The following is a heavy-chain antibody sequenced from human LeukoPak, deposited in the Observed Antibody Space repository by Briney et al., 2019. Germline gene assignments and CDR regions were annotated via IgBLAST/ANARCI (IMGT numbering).Heavy chain of an antibody. CDR2: ISWNSGNM. CDR3: ARDFGVVTRNWFDP. Sequence: GGSLRLSCAASGFTFDDYAMHWVRQVPGKGLEWVSGISWNSGNMGYADSVRGRFTISRDNAKNSLYLQMNSLRAEDTAIYYCARDFGVVTRNWFDPWGQGTLVTVSS. CDR1: GFTFDDYA. V-gene: IGHV3-9*01. J-gene: IGHJ5*02. D-gene: IGHD3-3*01.